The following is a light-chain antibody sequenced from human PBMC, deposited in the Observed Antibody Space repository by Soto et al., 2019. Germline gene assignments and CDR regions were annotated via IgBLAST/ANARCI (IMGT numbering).Light chain of an antibody. CDR1: SSNIGAGYD. V-gene: IGLV1-40*01. CDR3: QSYDSSLSAPYV. CDR2: GNS. Sequence: QAVVTQPPSVSGAPGQRVTISCTGSSSNIGAGYDVHWYQQLPRTAPKLLIYGNSNRPSGVPDRFSGSKSGTSASLAITGLQAEDEADYYCQSYDSSLSAPYVFGTGTKVTVL. J-gene: IGLJ1*01.